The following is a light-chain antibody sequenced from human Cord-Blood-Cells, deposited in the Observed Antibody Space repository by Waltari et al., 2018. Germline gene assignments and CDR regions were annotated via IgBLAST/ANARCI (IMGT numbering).Light chain of an antibody. V-gene: IGKV1-39*01. J-gene: IGKJ3*01. CDR2: AAS. CDR3: QQSYSTLIFT. CDR1: QSISSY. Sequence: DIQMTQCPSSLSASVGDRVTITCRASQSISSYLNWYQQKPGKAPKLLIYAASSLQSGVPSRFSGSGSGTDFTLTISSLQPEDFATYYCQQSYSTLIFTFGPGTKVDIK.